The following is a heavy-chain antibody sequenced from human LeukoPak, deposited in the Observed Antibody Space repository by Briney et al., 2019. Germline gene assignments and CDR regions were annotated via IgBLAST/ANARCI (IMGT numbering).Heavy chain of an antibody. CDR1: GFTFSSYA. CDR2: ISYDGSNK. V-gene: IGHV3-30*04. J-gene: IGHJ1*01. D-gene: IGHD3-10*01. CDR3: ARSGGFGELQAEYFQQ. Sequence: GGSLRLSCAASGFTFSSYAMHWVRQAPGKGLEWVAVISYDGSNKYYADSVKGRFTISRDNSKNTLYLQMNSLRAEDTAVYYCARSGGFGELQAEYFQQWGQGTLVTVSS.